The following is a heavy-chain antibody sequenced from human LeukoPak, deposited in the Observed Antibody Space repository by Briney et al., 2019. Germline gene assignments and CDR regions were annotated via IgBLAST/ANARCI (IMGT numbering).Heavy chain of an antibody. CDR1: GFTFSSYG. CDR3: ARETLSDYYLDY. J-gene: IGHJ4*02. Sequence: GGSLRLSCAASGFTFSSYGMHWVRQAPGKGLEWVAVIWYDGSNKYYADSVKGRFTISRDNSKNTPYLQMNSLRAEDTAVYYCARETLSDYYLDYWGQGTLVTVSS. D-gene: IGHD2-21*02. V-gene: IGHV3-33*01. CDR2: IWYDGSNK.